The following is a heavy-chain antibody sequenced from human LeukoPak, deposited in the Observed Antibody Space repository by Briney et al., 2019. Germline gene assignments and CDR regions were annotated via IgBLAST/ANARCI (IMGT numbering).Heavy chain of an antibody. Sequence: ASVKVSCKASGYTFTGYYMHWVRQAPGQGLEWMGWINPNSGGTNYAQKFQGRVTMTRDTSISTAYMELSRLRSDDTAVYYCARVQNYYDSSGPMSPLGQGTLVTVSS. CDR3: ARVQNYYDSSGPMSP. D-gene: IGHD3-22*01. J-gene: IGHJ5*02. CDR1: GYTFTGYY. V-gene: IGHV1-2*02. CDR2: INPNSGGT.